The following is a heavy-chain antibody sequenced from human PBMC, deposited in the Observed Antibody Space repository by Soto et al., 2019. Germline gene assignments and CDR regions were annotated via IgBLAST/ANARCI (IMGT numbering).Heavy chain of an antibody. CDR3: AKDQQPEGPNFFLSPVSTPDGMDV. CDR2: VTGKGGRS. D-gene: IGHD2-15*01. J-gene: IGHJ6*02. Sequence: EVRLLQSGGGLVRPGSSLTLSCVASGFTFNTYGMTWVRQAPGKGLEWVSFVTGKGGRSYYADSVKGRFTISRDSSKDTLYLQMNSLRVDDTAVYYCAKDQQPEGPNFFLSPVSTPDGMDVWGQGTTVTVSS. V-gene: IGHV3-23*01. CDR1: GFTFNTYG.